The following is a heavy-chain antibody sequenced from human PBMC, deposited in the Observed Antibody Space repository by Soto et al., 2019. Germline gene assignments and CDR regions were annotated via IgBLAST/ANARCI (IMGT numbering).Heavy chain of an antibody. J-gene: IGHJ6*02. CDR2: ISYDGSNR. V-gene: IGHV3-30-3*01. CDR1: GFTFSSYV. CDR3: ARAGCDGGRCYTLVGLRYGMDV. D-gene: IGHD2-15*01. Sequence: QVQLVESGGGVVQPGRSLRLSCAASGFTFSSYVMYWVRQAPGKGLEWVAVISYDGSNRYYADSVKGRFTISRDNSKKTLYLQMNSLRAEDTAVYYCARAGCDGGRCYTLVGLRYGMDVWGQGTTGTVSS.